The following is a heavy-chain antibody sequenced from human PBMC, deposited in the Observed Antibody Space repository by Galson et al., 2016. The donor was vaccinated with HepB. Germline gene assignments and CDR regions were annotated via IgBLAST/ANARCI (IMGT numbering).Heavy chain of an antibody. CDR1: GFTFSSYS. CDR2: IARSPSIT. J-gene: IGHJ6*04. CDR3: AGGRGMDV. Sequence: SLRLSCAASGFTFSSYSMNWVRQAPGKGLERVAYIARSPSITFYEDSVTGRFTISRDHAKNTLYLQMNRLRVEDTAVYYGAGGRGMDVWGKGTTVTVSS. V-gene: IGHV3-48*01.